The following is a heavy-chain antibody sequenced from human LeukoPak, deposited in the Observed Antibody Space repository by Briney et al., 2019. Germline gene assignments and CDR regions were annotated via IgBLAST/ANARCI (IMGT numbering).Heavy chain of an antibody. V-gene: IGHV3-23*01. CDR2: LSDSGGKT. J-gene: IGHJ4*02. CDR1: GFVFSSYA. D-gene: IGHD3-9*01. CDR3: ARVLTGYRDY. Sequence: PGGSLRLSCAASGFVFSSYAMSWVRQAPGKGLEWVSTLSDSGGKTYYADSVKGRFTISRDNAKNSLYLEMSSLRAEDTAVYYCARVLTGYRDYWGQGTLVTVSS.